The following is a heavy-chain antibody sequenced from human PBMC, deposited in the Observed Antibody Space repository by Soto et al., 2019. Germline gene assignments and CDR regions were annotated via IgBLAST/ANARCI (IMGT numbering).Heavy chain of an antibody. Sequence: GGSLRLSCAASGFTFSSYAMSWVRQAPGKGLEWVSAISGSGGSTYYADSVKGRFTISRDNSKNTLYLQMNSLRAEDTAVYYCAKALISMTTHDYYYGMDVWGQGTTVTVSS. CDR3: AKALISMTTHDYYYGMDV. D-gene: IGHD3-3*02. V-gene: IGHV3-23*01. J-gene: IGHJ6*02. CDR2: ISGSGGST. CDR1: GFTFSSYA.